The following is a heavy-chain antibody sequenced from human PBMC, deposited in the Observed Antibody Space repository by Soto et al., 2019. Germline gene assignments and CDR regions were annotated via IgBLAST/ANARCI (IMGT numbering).Heavy chain of an antibody. CDR1: GDSISGFNW. CDR2: IFHSGSP. J-gene: IGHJ6*02. D-gene: IGHD3-16*02. V-gene: IGHV4-4*02. CDR3: ARSRYGRFGLDV. Sequence: QVQLQESGPGLVRPSETLSLTCFVSGDSISGFNWWSWVRQSPGKALGWIGEIFHSGSPKYNPSLKSRVTILVDKSKNHFSLNLTSVTAADTAIYYCARSRYGRFGLDVWGQGTTVAVAS.